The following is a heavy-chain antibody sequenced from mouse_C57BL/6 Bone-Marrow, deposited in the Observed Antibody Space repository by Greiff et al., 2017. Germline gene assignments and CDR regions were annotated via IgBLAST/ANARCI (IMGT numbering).Heavy chain of an antibody. CDR3: AIYYGYDAAWFAY. CDR1: GYTFTSYG. D-gene: IGHD2-2*01. V-gene: IGHV1-81*01. J-gene: IGHJ3*01. CDR2: IYPRSGNT. Sequence: VQLQQSGAELARPGASVKLSCKASGYTFTSYGISWVKQRTGQGLEWIGEIYPRSGNTYYNEKFKGKATLTADKSSSTAYMELRSLTSADSAVYFCAIYYGYDAAWFAYWGQGTLVTVSA.